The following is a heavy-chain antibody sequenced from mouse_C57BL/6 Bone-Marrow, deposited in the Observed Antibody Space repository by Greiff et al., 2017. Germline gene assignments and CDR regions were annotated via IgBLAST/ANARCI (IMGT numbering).Heavy chain of an antibody. J-gene: IGHJ4*01. CDR2: IYPRSGNT. Sequence: QVQLQQSGAELARPGASVKLSCKASGYTFTSYGISWVKQRTGQGLEWIGEIYPRSGNTYYNEKFKGKATLTADKSSSTAYMELRSLTSEDSAVYFCASGYGSSYCYAMDYWGQGTSVTVSS. D-gene: IGHD1-1*01. CDR3: ASGYGSSYCYAMDY. V-gene: IGHV1-81*01. CDR1: GYTFTSYG.